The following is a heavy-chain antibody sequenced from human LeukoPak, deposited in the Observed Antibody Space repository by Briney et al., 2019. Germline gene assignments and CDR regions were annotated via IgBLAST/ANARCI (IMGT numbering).Heavy chain of an antibody. V-gene: IGHV3-13*01. Sequence: GGSLRLSCAASGFTFSSYAMSWVRQATGGGLEWVSVIGTAGDTYYPGSVKGRFTISRDNAKNSLYLQMNSLRAGDTAVYYCARGKRYSGSRGAFDIWGQGTMVSVSS. CDR3: ARGKRYSGSRGAFDI. D-gene: IGHD1-26*01. CDR2: IGTAGDT. CDR1: GFTFSSYA. J-gene: IGHJ3*02.